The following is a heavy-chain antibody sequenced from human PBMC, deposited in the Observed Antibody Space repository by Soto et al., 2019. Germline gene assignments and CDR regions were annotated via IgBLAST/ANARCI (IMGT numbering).Heavy chain of an antibody. CDR1: GLTFSSSA. V-gene: IGHV3-30*03. Sequence: QVQLVESGGGVVQPGRSLRLSCAASGLTFSSSAMHWVRQAPGKGLEWVALISYDGSNKYYVDSVKGRFTISRDNSKNPLDLQMNSLREEDTAVYYCADETKSYFYGMDVWGQGTTVTVSS. J-gene: IGHJ6*02. CDR3: ADETKSYFYGMDV. CDR2: ISYDGSNK.